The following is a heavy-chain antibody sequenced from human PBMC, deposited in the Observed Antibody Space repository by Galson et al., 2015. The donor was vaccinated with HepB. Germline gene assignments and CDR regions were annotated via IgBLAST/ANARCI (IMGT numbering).Heavy chain of an antibody. V-gene: IGHV3-23*01. D-gene: IGHD2-2*01. CDR2: IIGSGGYT. Sequence: SLRLSCAGSGFTFRNFGMTWVRQAPGKGLEWVSAIIGSGGYTYYTDSVKGRFTISRDNSKNMVYLQMNSPTAEDTALYYCAKVVRSTWHGSLIDYWGQGTLVSVSS. CDR1: GFTFRNFG. J-gene: IGHJ4*02. CDR3: AKVVRSTWHGSLIDY.